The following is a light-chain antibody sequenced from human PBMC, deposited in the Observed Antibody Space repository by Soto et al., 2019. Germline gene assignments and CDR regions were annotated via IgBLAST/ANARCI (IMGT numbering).Light chain of an antibody. V-gene: IGKV3-20*01. CDR3: QQYGSSPLT. CDR2: GAS. J-gene: IGKJ4*01. Sequence: EIVLTHSPGTLSLSPGERATLSCRASQSVSSSYLAWYQQKPGQAPRLLIYGASSRATGIPDRFSGSGSGTDFTLTISRLEPEDFAVYYCQQYGSSPLTFGGGTRWIS. CDR1: QSVSSSY.